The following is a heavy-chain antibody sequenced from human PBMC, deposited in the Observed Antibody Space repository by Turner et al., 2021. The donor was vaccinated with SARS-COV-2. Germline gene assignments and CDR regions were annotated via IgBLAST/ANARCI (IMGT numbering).Heavy chain of an antibody. CDR2: IYSSGST. Sequence: QVQLQESGPGLVKPSQTLSLTCTVSGGSISSGGYYWSWIRQHPGKGLEWIGNIYSSGSTYYNPSLKSRVTISVDTSKNQFSLKLSSVTAADTAVYYCARDHLDPSTVTTWRGFDPWGQGTLVTVSS. J-gene: IGHJ5*02. V-gene: IGHV4-31*03. D-gene: IGHD4-17*01. CDR1: GGSISSGGYY. CDR3: ARDHLDPSTVTTWRGFDP.